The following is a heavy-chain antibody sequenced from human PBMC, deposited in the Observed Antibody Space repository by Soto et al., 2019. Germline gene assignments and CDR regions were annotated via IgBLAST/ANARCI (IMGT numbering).Heavy chain of an antibody. CDR3: ARESEDLSSNFAY. D-gene: IGHD6-6*01. J-gene: IGHJ4*02. Sequence: EVQLVESGGGLVKPGGSLRLSCAASGFTFTRYSMHWVRQAPGKGLEWVSSISSTTNYIYYGDSMKGRFTISRDNDKNSLYLEMNRLRAEYTAVYYSARESEDLSSNFAYWGQGTLVTVSS. CDR1: GFTFTRYS. V-gene: IGHV3-21*06. CDR2: ISSTTNYI.